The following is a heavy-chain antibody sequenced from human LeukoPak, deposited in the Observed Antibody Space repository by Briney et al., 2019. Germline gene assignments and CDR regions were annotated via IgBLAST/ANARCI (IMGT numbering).Heavy chain of an antibody. CDR2: IIPIFGTA. D-gene: IGHD3-10*01. J-gene: IGHJ5*02. CDR3: ASYYYGSGSYYNDLNWFDP. Sequence: SVKVSCKAPGGTFSSYAISWVRQAPGRGLEWVGGIIPIFGTANYAQKFQGRVTITADESTSTAYMELSSLRSEDTAVYYCASYYYGSGSYYNDLNWFDPWGQGTLVTVSS. V-gene: IGHV1-69*13. CDR1: GGTFSSYA.